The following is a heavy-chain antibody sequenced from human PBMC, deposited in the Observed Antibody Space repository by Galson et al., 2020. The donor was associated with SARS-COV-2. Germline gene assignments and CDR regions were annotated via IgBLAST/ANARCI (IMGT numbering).Heavy chain of an antibody. Sequence: SSVNVSCKASVYIFTYYSIYLVRQAPGQRLEWIGWINAGNGNTKYSQKFQDRVTVTRDTSADTAYMELSSLRSEDTAVYYCARDPSIVGATTWYFDLWGRGTLVTVFS. CDR3: ARDPSIVGATTWYFDL. V-gene: IGHV1-3*01. CDR1: VYIFTYYS. CDR2: INAGNGNT. J-gene: IGHJ2*01. D-gene: IGHD1-26*01.